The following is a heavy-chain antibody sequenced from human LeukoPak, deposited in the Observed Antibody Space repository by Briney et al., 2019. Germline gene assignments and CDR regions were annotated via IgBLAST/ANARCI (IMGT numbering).Heavy chain of an antibody. CDR1: GYTFTNYG. D-gene: IGHD1-26*01. J-gene: IGHJ3*02. CDR2: ISGYNANT. Sequence: ASVKVSCKASGYTFTNYGISWVRQAPGQGLEWMGWISGYNANTNYAQNLQGRVTMTTETSTSTAYMELRSLRSDDTAVYYCARLREEWELGAFDIWGQGTMVTVSS. V-gene: IGHV1-18*01. CDR3: ARLREEWELGAFDI.